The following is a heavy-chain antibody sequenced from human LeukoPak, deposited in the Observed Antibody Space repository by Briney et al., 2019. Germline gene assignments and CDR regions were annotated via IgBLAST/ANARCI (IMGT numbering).Heavy chain of an antibody. CDR3: ARGSGYCSSTSCRREFDY. Sequence: SVKVSCKASGGTFSSYAISWVRQAPGQGLEWMGGIIPIFGTANYAQKFQGRVTITADESTSTAYKELSSLRSEDTAVYYCARGSGYCSSTSCRREFDYWGQGTLVTVSS. V-gene: IGHV1-69*13. CDR2: IIPIFGTA. CDR1: GGTFSSYA. D-gene: IGHD2-2*01. J-gene: IGHJ4*02.